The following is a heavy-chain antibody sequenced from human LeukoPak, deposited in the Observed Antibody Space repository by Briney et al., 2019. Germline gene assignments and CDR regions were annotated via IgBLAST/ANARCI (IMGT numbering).Heavy chain of an antibody. V-gene: IGHV4-59*01. D-gene: IGHD5-18*01. J-gene: IGHJ4*02. CDR2: IYYSGST. CDR1: GGSISSYY. Sequence: SETLSLTCTVSGGSISSYYWSWIRQPPGKGLDWIGYIYYSGSTNYNPSLKSRVTISVDTSKSQFSPKLSSVTAADTAVYYCARGIYGYGYGYDYWGQGTLVTVSS. CDR3: ARGIYGYGYGYDY.